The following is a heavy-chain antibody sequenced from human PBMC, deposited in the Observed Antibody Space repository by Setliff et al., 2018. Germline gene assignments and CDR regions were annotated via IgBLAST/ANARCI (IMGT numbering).Heavy chain of an antibody. CDR1: GFTFSSYA. Sequence: PGESLTISCAASGFTFSSYAMHWVRQAPGKGLDWVAYIWYDGSYTYYTGSVKGRFTISRDNSRNTVYLQMNSLRAEDTAVYYCAGDPPYSGYAFHIWGQGTMVTVSS. CDR3: AGDPPYSGYAFHI. CDR2: IWYDGSYT. D-gene: IGHD5-12*01. V-gene: IGHV3-33*01. J-gene: IGHJ3*02.